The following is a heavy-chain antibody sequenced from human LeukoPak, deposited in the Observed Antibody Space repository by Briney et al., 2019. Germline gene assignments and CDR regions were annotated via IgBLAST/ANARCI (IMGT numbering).Heavy chain of an antibody. D-gene: IGHD5-24*01. Sequence: SSETLSLTCAVYGGSFSGYYWSWIRQPPGKGLEWIGEINHSGSTNYNPSLKSRVTISVDTSKNQFSLKLSSVTAADTAVYYCAITRDGYYFDYWGQGTLATVSS. CDR3: AITRDGYYFDY. J-gene: IGHJ4*02. V-gene: IGHV4-34*01. CDR2: INHSGST. CDR1: GGSFSGYY.